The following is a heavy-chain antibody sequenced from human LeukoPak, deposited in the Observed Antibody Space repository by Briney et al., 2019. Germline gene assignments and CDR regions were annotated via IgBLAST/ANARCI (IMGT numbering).Heavy chain of an antibody. CDR2: INPYNGNR. CDR3: VREKFGWFDP. J-gene: IGHJ5*02. Sequence: ASVKVSCKASGYTFTSYGITWVRQAPGQGLEWMGWINPYNGNRKYAQKFQGRVTLTTDTSTTTAYMELRSLISDDTTVYYCVREKFGWFDPWGQGTLVTVSS. CDR1: GYTFTSYG. V-gene: IGHV1-18*01. D-gene: IGHD3-10*01.